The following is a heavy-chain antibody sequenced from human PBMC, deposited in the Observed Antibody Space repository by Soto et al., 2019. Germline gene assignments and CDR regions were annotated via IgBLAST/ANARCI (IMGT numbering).Heavy chain of an antibody. J-gene: IGHJ6*02. CDR3: AHYNYYYGLDV. CDR1: EYTFTTYE. CDR2: MNPNSGST. V-gene: IGHV1-8*01. Sequence: QVQLVQSGAEVKKPGASVKVSCKASEYTFTTYEINWVRQAPGQGLEWMGWMNPNSGSTGYAQKFQGRVTMTRNTHKGTAYMELSSLRSEDTAVYYCAHYNYYYGLDVWGQGSPVTVSS.